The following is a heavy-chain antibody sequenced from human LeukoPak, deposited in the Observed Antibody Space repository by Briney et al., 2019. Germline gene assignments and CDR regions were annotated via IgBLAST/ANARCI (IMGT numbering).Heavy chain of an antibody. D-gene: IGHD6-19*01. Sequence: GGSLRLSCAASGIVFSTTAMNWARQSPGRGLEWVPAISGGGERTFYADSVKGRFTISRDDSKNMLYLQMNSLRVDDTAIYFCGKDGGQYSSGPEFDPRGQGALVTVSS. CDR2: ISGGGERT. V-gene: IGHV3-23*01. CDR3: GKDGGQYSSGPEFDP. J-gene: IGHJ5*02. CDR1: GIVFSTTA.